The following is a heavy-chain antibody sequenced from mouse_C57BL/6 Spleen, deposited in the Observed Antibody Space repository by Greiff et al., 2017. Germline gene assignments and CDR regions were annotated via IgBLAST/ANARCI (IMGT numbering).Heavy chain of an antibody. Sequence: QVQLQQPGAELVKPGASVKLSCKASGYTFTSYWMQWVKQRPGQGLEWIGEIDPSDSYTNYNQKFKGKATLTVDTSSSTAYMQLSSLTSEDSAVYYCARRDGYDDAMDYWGQGTSVTVSS. J-gene: IGHJ4*01. V-gene: IGHV1-50*01. CDR3: ARRDGYDDAMDY. D-gene: IGHD2-2*01. CDR1: GYTFTSYW. CDR2: IDPSDSYT.